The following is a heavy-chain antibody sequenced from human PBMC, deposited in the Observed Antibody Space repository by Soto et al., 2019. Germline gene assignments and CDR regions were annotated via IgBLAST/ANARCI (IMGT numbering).Heavy chain of an antibody. D-gene: IGHD1-7*01. CDR1: GLTFSNYA. V-gene: IGHV3-23*01. CDR2: MSGSSSTT. J-gene: IGHJ4*02. CDR3: AKNQERELPRVIDF. Sequence: GGSLRLSCATSGLTFSNYAMSWVRQAPGGGLEWVSAMSGSSSTTYYADSVKGRFTISRDRSKNTLYLQMSSLRAEDTALYYCAKNQERELPRVIDFWGQGALVTVSS.